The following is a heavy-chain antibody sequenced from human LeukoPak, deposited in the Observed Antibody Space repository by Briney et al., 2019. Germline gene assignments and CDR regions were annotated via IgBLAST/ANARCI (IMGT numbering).Heavy chain of an antibody. J-gene: IGHJ2*01. D-gene: IGHD4-17*01. CDR3: ARDHYGDYVPNWYFDL. CDR1: GFTFSSYG. V-gene: IGHV3-33*01. Sequence: GRSLRLSCAASGFTFSSYGMHWVRQAPGQGLEWVAVIWYDGSNKYYADSVKGRFTISRDNSKNTLYLQMNSLRAEDTAVYYCARDHYGDYVPNWYFDLWGRGTLVTVSS. CDR2: IWYDGSNK.